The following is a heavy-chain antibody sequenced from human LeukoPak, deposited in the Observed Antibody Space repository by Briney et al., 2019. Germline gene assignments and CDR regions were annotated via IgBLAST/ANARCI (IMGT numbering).Heavy chain of an antibody. CDR1: GGSINSGDYY. V-gene: IGHV4-31*03. D-gene: IGHD2-2*01. J-gene: IGHJ3*02. Sequence: PSETLSLTCTVSGGSINSGDYYWSWIRQLPGKGLEWIGYVSHSGGTSYNPSLRSRVTISADTSKMQFSLKLSSVTAADTAVYYCARQHRYCSGTSCYSDAFDIWGQGTTVTVSS. CDR3: ARQHRYCSGTSCYSDAFDI. CDR2: VSHSGGT.